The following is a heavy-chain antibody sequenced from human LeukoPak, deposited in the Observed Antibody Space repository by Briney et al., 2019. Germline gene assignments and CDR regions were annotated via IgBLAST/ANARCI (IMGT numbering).Heavy chain of an antibody. CDR3: ARAIGKSEGY. J-gene: IGHJ4*02. CDR2: ISSSSSTI. V-gene: IGHV3-48*01. CDR1: GFTFSSYS. Sequence: PGGSLRLSCAASGFTFSSYSMNWVRQAPGKGLEWVSYISSSSSTIYYADSVKGRFTISRDNAKNSLYLQMDSLRAEDTAVYYCARAIGKSEGYWGQGTLVTVSS. D-gene: IGHD4-23*01.